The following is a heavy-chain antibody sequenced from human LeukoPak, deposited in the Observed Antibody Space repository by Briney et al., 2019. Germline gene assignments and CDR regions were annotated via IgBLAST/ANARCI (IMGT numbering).Heavy chain of an antibody. V-gene: IGHV4-34*01. CDR3: ARGKRVWFGELMTSFSYFYIDV. D-gene: IGHD3-10*01. CDR1: GGSFSDYL. J-gene: IGHJ6*03. CDR2: INRGGRT. Sequence: PSETLSLTCAVNGGSFSDYLWTWIRQSPGKGLEWIGEINRGGRTNFNPFLKSRVTISADRSKYHFSLTLRSVTAADTAVYYCARGKRVWFGELMTSFSYFYIDVWGRGTTVIVSS.